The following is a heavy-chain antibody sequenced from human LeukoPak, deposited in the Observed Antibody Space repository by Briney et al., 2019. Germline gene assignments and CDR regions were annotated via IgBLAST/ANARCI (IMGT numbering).Heavy chain of an antibody. CDR3: ARKRVRGGTRWFDL. V-gene: IGHV3-66*01. J-gene: IGHJ5*02. CDR1: GLTVSSNY. D-gene: IGHD1-26*01. CDR2: IYSSGST. Sequence: GGSLRLSCAASGLTVSSNYMNWVRQAPGKGLKWVSVIYSSGSTFYADSVRGRFTISRDISKNTVYLQMSSLRAEDTAIYYCARKRVRGGTRWFDLWGQGTLVTVSS.